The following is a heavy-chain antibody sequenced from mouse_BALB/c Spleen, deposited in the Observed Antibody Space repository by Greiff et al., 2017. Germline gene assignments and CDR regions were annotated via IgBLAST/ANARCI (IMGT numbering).Heavy chain of an antibody. D-gene: IGHD2-1*01. J-gene: IGHJ4*01. CDR1: GYTFTSYY. CDR2: IDPSNGRT. CDR3: ARYGNYIMDY. V-gene: IGHV1S81*02. Sequence: QVQLQQPGAELVKPGASVKLSCKASGYTFTSYYMYWVKQRPGQGLEWIGEIDPSNGRTNYNEKFKSKATLTVDKSSSTAYMQLSSLTSEDSAVYYCARYGNYIMDYWGQGTSVTVSS.